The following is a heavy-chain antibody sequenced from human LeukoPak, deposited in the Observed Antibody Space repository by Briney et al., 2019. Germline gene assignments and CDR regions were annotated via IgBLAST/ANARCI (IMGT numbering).Heavy chain of an antibody. V-gene: IGHV1-8*01. CDR3: AKSNGYGLVDI. J-gene: IGHJ3*02. CDR1: GYSFTSYD. CDR2: MNPNSGNA. Sequence: GASVKVSCKASGYSFTSYDINWVRQATGQGLEWMGWMNPNSGNAGYTQKFQGRISMTRNTSISTAYMELSSLRSEDTAVYYCAKSNGYGLVDIWGQGTMVTVSS. D-gene: IGHD3-10*01.